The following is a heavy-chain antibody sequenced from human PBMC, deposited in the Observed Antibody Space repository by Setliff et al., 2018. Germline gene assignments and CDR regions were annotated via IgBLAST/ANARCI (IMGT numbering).Heavy chain of an antibody. Sequence: ASVKVSCKVSGYTLTELSRHWVRQAPGKGLEWMGGFDPEDGETIYAQKFQGRVTMTEDTSTDTAYMELSSLRSEESAVYYCATTHYDSSGYYYLDRSAFDIWGQGTMVTVSS. J-gene: IGHJ3*02. CDR3: ATTHYDSSGYYYLDRSAFDI. CDR2: FDPEDGET. CDR1: GYTLTELS. V-gene: IGHV1-24*01. D-gene: IGHD3-22*01.